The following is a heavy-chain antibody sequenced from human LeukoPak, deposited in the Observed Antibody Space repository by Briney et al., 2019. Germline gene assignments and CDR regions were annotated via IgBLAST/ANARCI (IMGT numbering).Heavy chain of an antibody. V-gene: IGHV4-39*07. J-gene: IGHJ6*03. D-gene: IGHD2-8*01. CDR2: IYYSGST. CDR3: ARGPLVLMVYATYYYYYYYMDV. Sequence: SETLSLTCTVSSGSISSSSYYWGWIRQPPGKGLEWIGSIYYSGSTYYNPSLKSRVTISVDTSKNQFSLKLSSVTAADTAVYYCARGPLVLMVYATYYYYYYYMDVWGKGTTVTVSS. CDR1: SGSISSSSYY.